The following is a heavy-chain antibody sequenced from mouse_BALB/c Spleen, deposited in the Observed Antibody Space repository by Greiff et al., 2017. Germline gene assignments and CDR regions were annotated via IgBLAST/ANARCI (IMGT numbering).Heavy chain of an antibody. CDR2: ISTYYGNT. CDR1: SYTFTDYA. CDR3: ASKVPSTMITTGFAY. Sequence: QVQLQQSGPELVRPGVSVKISCKGSSYTFTDYAMHWVKQSHAKSLEWIGVISTYYGNTNYNQKFKGKATMTVDKSSSTAYMQLSSLTSEDSAVYYCASKVPSTMITTGFAYWGQGTLVTVSA. V-gene: IGHV1-67*01. J-gene: IGHJ3*01. D-gene: IGHD2-4*01.